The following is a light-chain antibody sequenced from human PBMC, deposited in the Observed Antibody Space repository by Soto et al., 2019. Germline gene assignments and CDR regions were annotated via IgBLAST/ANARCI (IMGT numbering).Light chain of an antibody. Sequence: QLVLTQSPSASASLGASVRLTCTLSSEHSAYATAWHQQLPARGPLYLMTINRDGSHTKGDGIPDRFSGSKSGAERYLTISSLQSEDEADYYCQTWGPGIRVFGGGTKLTVL. V-gene: IGLV4-69*02. CDR2: INRDGSH. CDR3: QTWGPGIRV. J-gene: IGLJ3*02. CDR1: SEHSAYA.